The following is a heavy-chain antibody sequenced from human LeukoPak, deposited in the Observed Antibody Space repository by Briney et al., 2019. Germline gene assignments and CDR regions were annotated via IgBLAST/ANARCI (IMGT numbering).Heavy chain of an antibody. Sequence: AASVKVSCKVSGYTLTELSMHWVRQAPGKGLEWMGGFDPEDGETIYAQKFQGRVTMTEDTSTDTAYMELSSLRSEDTAVYYCARDYYYDSSGWNDPWGQGTLVTVSS. D-gene: IGHD3-22*01. V-gene: IGHV1-24*01. CDR1: GYTLTELS. J-gene: IGHJ5*02. CDR3: ARDYYYDSSGWNDP. CDR2: FDPEDGET.